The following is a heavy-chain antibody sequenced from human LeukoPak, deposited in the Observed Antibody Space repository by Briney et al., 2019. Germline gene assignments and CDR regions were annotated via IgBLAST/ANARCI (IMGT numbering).Heavy chain of an antibody. CDR2: ISSSGSYI. CDR1: GFTVSSYT. J-gene: IGHJ4*02. CDR3: ARDGIAVERFDY. V-gene: IGHV3-21*01. D-gene: IGHD2-2*01. Sequence: GGSLRLSCAASGFTVSSYTMNWVRQAPGKGLEWVSSISSSGSYIFYADSVKGRFTISRDNAKNSLYLQMNSLRAEDTAVYYCARDGIAVERFDYWGQGTLVTVSS.